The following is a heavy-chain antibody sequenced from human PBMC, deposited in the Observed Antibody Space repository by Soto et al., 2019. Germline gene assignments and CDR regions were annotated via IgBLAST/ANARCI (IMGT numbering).Heavy chain of an antibody. D-gene: IGHD3-9*01. CDR3: AARGTCHGFYNASGC. CDR1: GFSFAGYA. CDR2: VSGGGGST. Sequence: GESLSLSWAAPGFSFAGYAVAWGRQAPGQGLEWVSTVSGGGGSTYYADSVKGRFTISRDNSGNTEYLQMNSRNAGDTALYYCAARGTCHGFYNASGCWG. V-gene: IGHV3-23*01. J-gene: IGHJ6*01.